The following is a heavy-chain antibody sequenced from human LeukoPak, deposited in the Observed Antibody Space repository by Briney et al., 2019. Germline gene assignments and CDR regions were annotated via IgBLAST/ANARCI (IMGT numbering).Heavy chain of an antibody. V-gene: IGHV3-21*04. Sequence: GGSLRLSCAASGFTFSNYNMNWARQAPGKGLEWVSSITSTSSYIYYADSVKGRFTISRDNAKNSLYLQMNSLRAEDTAVYYCAKAMSGYYGIDYWGQGTLVTVSS. J-gene: IGHJ4*02. CDR3: AKAMSGYYGIDY. CDR2: ITSTSSYI. CDR1: GFTFSNYN. D-gene: IGHD3-22*01.